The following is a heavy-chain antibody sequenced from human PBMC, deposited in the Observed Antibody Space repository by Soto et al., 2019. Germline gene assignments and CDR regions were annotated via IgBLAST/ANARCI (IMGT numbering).Heavy chain of an antibody. V-gene: IGHV3-23*01. Sequence: GVSMRVSCAASGFPFSSYGRSWVSQAPGKGLEWVSAISGSGGSTYYADSVKGRFTISRDNSKNTLYLQMNSLRAEDTAVYYCAKDPLAGTPGYFQHWGQGTLVTVSS. CDR2: ISGSGGST. D-gene: IGHD6-19*01. CDR1: GFPFSSYG. J-gene: IGHJ1*01. CDR3: AKDPLAGTPGYFQH.